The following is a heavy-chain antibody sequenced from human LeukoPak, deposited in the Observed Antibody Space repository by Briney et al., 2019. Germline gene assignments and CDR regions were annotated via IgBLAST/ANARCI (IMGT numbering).Heavy chain of an antibody. CDR3: ARGDIVVVTAMKNIDY. D-gene: IGHD2-21*02. CDR2: INSDGSSI. V-gene: IGHV3-74*01. Sequence: GRSLRLSCAASGFTFSSYRMNWVRQAPGKGLVWVSRINSDGSSISYADSVKGRFTISRDNAKNKLYLQMNSLRAEDTAVYYCARGDIVVVTAMKNIDYWGQGTLVTVSS. J-gene: IGHJ4*02. CDR1: GFTFSSYR.